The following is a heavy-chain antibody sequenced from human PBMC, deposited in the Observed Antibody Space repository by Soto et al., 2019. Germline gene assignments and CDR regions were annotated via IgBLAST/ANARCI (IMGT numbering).Heavy chain of an antibody. CDR2: TYYSGST. V-gene: IGHV4-39*01. CDR1: AGSISSSSYY. J-gene: IGHJ4*02. CDR3: AKQPEY. Sequence: SDTLSLTCTVSAGSISSSSYYSGWFRQPPGKGLGWIGSTYYSGSTYYNPSLKSRVTLPVDSSKGQFSLILSTVSAAGSAVQYSAKQPEYWGQRTQVTV.